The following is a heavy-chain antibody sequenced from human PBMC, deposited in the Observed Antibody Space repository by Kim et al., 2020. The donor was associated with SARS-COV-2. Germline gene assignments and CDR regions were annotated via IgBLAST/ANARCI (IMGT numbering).Heavy chain of an antibody. D-gene: IGHD2-2*01. CDR1: GFTFSSYS. Sequence: GGSLRLSCAASGFTFSSYSMNWVRQAPGKGLEWVSSISSSSSYIYYADSVKGRFTISRDNAKNSLYLQMNSLRAEDTAVYYCARYCTSTTCSPNYYYGMDVWGQGTTVTVSS. CDR3: ARYCTSTTCSPNYYYGMDV. V-gene: IGHV3-21*01. J-gene: IGHJ6*02. CDR2: ISSSSSYI.